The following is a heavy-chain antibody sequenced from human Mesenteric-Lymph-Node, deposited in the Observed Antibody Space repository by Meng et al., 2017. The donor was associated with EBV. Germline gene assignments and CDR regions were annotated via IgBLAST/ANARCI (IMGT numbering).Heavy chain of an antibody. D-gene: IGHD3-10*01. CDR3: AKVDGSGRTNWFDP. CDR2: IYHSGSA. J-gene: IGHJ5*02. CDR1: GGSISTYNW. V-gene: IGHV4-4*02. Sequence: QGQLQGSGPGRVKPSQTLSLTCAVSGGSISTYNWWSWVRQPPGKGLEWIGEIYHSGSANYNPSLRSRVTMSVDKSKNQFSLKLTSVTAADTAVYYCAKVDGSGRTNWFDPWGQGTLVTVSS.